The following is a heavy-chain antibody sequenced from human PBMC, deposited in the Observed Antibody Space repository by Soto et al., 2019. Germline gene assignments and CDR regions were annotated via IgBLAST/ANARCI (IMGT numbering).Heavy chain of an antibody. CDR3: ARGGGPRGYSYGSVSYYYYGMDV. D-gene: IGHD5-18*01. CDR2: ISYDGSNK. Sequence: LRLSCAASGFTFSSYAMHWVRQAPGKGLEWVAVISYDGSNKYYADSVKGRFTISRDNSKNTLYLQMNSLRAEDTAVYYCARGGGPRGYSYGSVSYYYYGMDVWGQGTTVTVSS. J-gene: IGHJ6*02. V-gene: IGHV3-30-3*01. CDR1: GFTFSSYA.